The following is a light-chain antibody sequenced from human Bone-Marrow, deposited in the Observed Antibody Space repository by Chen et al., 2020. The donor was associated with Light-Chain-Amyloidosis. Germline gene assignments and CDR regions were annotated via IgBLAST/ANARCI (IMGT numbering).Light chain of an antibody. Sequence: SYVLTQPSSVSVAPGQTATIACGGNNIGSTSVHWYQQTPGQAPLLVVYDDSDRPSGIPERVSGSNSGNTATLTISRVEAGDEADNYCQVCERSGDRPVFGGGTKLTVL. CDR3: QVCERSGDRPV. CDR2: DDS. CDR1: NIGSTS. J-gene: IGLJ3*02. V-gene: IGLV3-21*02.